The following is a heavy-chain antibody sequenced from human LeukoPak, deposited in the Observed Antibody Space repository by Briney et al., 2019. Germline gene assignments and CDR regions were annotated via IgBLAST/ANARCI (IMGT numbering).Heavy chain of an antibody. Sequence: ASVKVSCKASGYTFTGQYIHWVRQAPGQGPEWMGWINPNTGGTNYAQKFQGRVTMTRDTAISTAYMELNRLTSDGTAVYFCASYPRYTSSPPFDYWGQGTLVTVSS. CDR3: ASYPRYTSSPPFDY. D-gene: IGHD1-1*01. J-gene: IGHJ4*02. CDR2: INPNTGGT. CDR1: GYTFTGQY. V-gene: IGHV1-2*02.